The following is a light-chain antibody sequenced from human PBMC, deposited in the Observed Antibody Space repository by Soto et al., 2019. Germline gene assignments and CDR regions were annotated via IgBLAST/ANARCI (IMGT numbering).Light chain of an antibody. CDR3: QRGDT. Sequence: EIVLRQSPATLSLSPGERATLSCRASQSVSSNLAWYQQKPGQAPRLLIYDASNRATGIPARFSGSGSGTNFTLTISSREREDFAVYYCQRGDTFGQGTRLAIK. CDR2: DAS. V-gene: IGKV3-11*01. J-gene: IGKJ5*01. CDR1: QSVSSN.